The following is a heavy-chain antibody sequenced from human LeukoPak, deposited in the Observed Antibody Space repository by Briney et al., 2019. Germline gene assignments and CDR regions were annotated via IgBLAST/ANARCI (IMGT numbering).Heavy chain of an antibody. V-gene: IGHV1-18*01. CDR2: ISCYNGDK. J-gene: IGHJ4*02. D-gene: IGHD3-22*01. CDR1: GYTFNRYG. CDR3: ARDFSNTSGFKVVIDY. Sequence: ASVMVSCKASGYTFNRYGISWVRQAPGQGPEWMGWISCYNGDKEFEQKFQGRFTMTTDASASTAYMELRSLTSDDTAVYYCARDFSNTSGFKVVIDYWGQGTSVTVSS.